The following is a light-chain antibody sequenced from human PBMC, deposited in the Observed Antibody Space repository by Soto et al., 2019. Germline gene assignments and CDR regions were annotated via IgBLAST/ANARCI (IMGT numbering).Light chain of an antibody. J-gene: IGKJ1*01. Sequence: DIQMTQSPSTLSASVGDRVTITCRASQSISSWLAWYQQKPGKAPKLLIYDASSLESGVPSRFSGSGSGTEFTLTNRSLQPDDFATYYCQQYNSYSRTFRQGAKVDI. V-gene: IGKV1-5*01. CDR2: DAS. CDR1: QSISSW. CDR3: QQYNSYSRT.